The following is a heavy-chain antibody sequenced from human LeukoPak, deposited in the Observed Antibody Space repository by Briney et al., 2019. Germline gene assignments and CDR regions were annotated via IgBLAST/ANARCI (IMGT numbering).Heavy chain of an antibody. CDR3: ARHPGITAAGTGFDI. V-gene: IGHV4-39*01. CDR1: GGSISSSTYY. D-gene: IGHD6-13*01. J-gene: IGHJ3*02. CDR2: IYYSGRT. Sequence: SETLSLTRTVSGGSISSSTYYWGWIRQPPGKGLEWIGSIYYSGRTYYNPSLKSRLTISVDTSKNQFSLKLNSVTAADTAVYYCARHPGITAAGTGFDIWGQGTMVTVSS.